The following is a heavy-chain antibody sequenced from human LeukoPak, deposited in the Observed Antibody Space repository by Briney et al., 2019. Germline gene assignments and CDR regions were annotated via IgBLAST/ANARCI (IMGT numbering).Heavy chain of an antibody. CDR2: ISGSGGST. Sequence: GGSLRLSCAASGFTFSSYAMSWVRQAPGKGLEWVSAISGSGGSTYYADSVKGRFTLSRDNSKNTLYLQMNSLRAEDTAVYYCAKVLNYDYVWGSSDYWGQGTLVTVSS. CDR3: AKVLNYDYVWGSSDY. V-gene: IGHV3-23*01. CDR1: GFTFSSYA. J-gene: IGHJ4*02. D-gene: IGHD3-16*01.